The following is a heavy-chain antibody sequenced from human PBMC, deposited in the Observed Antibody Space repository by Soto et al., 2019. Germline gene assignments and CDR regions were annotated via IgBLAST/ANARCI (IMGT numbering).Heavy chain of an antibody. D-gene: IGHD6-25*01. CDR2: LFSGVST. CDR3: ARPPSRPPVDA. J-gene: IGHJ5*02. CDR1: GSCMSSRGDY. Sequence: PSQTLPLTCTVSGSCMSSRGDYWGGIREPPGKGPEWAWSLFSGVSTYYNPSLKSRVTVSVDTSKNQFSLNLRSVTAADTAVDYCARPPSRPPVDALGEGT. V-gene: IGHV4-39*01.